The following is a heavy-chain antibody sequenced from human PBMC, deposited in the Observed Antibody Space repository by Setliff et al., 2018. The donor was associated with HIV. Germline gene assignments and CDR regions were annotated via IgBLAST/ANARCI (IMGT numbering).Heavy chain of an antibody. CDR2: INWNGGST. CDR1: GFIFSDFW. CDR3: ARYGGYGDYGGEVDY. Sequence: GGSLRLSCAASGFIFSDFWMSWVRQATGKGLEWVSGINWNGGSTGYADSVKGRFTISRDNAKNSLYLQMNSLRAEDTALYYCARYGGYGDYGGEVDYWGQGTLVTVSS. V-gene: IGHV3-20*04. J-gene: IGHJ4*02. D-gene: IGHD4-17*01.